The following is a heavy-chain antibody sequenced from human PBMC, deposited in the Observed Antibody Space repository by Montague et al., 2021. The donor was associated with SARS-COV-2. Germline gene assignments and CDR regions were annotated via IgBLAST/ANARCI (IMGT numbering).Heavy chain of an antibody. D-gene: IGHD1-26*01. CDR2: ISYDGSNK. CDR1: GFTFSSYA. J-gene: IGHJ5*02. CDR3: AGVSRGSYYNWFDP. V-gene: IGHV3-30-3*01. Sequence: SLRLSCAASGFTFSSYAMHWVRQAPGRGLEWVAVISYDGSNKYXXXSXXGRFTISRDNSKNTLYLQMNSLRAEDTAVYYCAGVSRGSYYNWFDPWGQGTLVTVSS.